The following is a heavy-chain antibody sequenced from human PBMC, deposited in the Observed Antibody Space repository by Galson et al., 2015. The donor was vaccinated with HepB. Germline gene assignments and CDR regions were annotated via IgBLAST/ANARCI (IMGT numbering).Heavy chain of an antibody. CDR2: LYSDDKT. V-gene: IGHV3-53*01. CDR3: ATHSLWTNYYFIDV. D-gene: IGHD3/OR15-3a*01. J-gene: IGHJ6*03. CDR1: GFTVSSNY. Sequence: SLRLSCAVSGFTVSSNYMAWVRQAPGKGLECVSILYSDDKTYYADSVKGRFTISRDNFKNTLSLQMNSLRVEDTAVYFCATHSLWTNYYFIDVWGKGTTVTVSS.